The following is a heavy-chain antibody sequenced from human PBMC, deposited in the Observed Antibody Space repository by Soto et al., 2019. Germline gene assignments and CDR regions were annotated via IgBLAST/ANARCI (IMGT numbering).Heavy chain of an antibody. D-gene: IGHD3-3*01. CDR3: ARGGSYDFWSRYYGSYYYYGMDV. CDR1: GGSFSGYY. Sequence: SETLSLTCAVYGGSFSGYYWSWIRQPPGKGLEWIGEINHSGSTNYNPSLKSRVTISVDTSKNQFSLKLSSVTAADTAVYYCARGGSYDFWSRYYGSYYYYGMDVWGQGTTVTVSS. CDR2: INHSGST. J-gene: IGHJ6*02. V-gene: IGHV4-34*01.